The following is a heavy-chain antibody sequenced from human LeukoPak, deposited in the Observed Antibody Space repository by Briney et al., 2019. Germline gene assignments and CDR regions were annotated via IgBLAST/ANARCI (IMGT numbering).Heavy chain of an antibody. V-gene: IGHV4-34*01. CDR2: INHSGST. CDR3: ARGWEAAAGNTYYFDY. CDR1: GGSFSGYY. D-gene: IGHD6-13*01. J-gene: IGHJ4*02. Sequence: PSETLSLTCAVYGGSFSGYYWSWIRQPPGKGLEWIGEINHSGSTNYNPSLKSRVTISVDTSKNQFSLEPSSVTAADTAVYYCARGWEAAAGNTYYFDYWGQGTLVTVSS.